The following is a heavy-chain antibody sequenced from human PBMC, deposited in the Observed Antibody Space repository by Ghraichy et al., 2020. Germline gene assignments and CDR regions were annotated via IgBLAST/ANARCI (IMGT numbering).Heavy chain of an antibody. J-gene: IGHJ5*02. CDR3: ARDSRVREWELLPFWFDP. CDR2: ISAYNGNT. Sequence: ASVKVSCKASGYTFTSYGISWVRQAPGQGLEWMGWISAYNGNTNYAQKLQGRVTMTKDTSTSTAYMELRILRSDATAVYYCARDSRVREWELLPFWFDPWGQGSLVTVSS. D-gene: IGHD1-26*01. CDR1: GYTFTSYG. V-gene: IGHV1-18*04.